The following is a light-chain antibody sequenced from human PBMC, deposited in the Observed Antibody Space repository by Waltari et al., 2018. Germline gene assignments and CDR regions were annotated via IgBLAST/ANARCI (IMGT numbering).Light chain of an antibody. J-gene: IGLJ3*02. CDR2: DVT. V-gene: IGLV2-14*01. Sequence: QSALTQPASVSGSPGQSITISCIGTSSDIGDYNYVSWYQQHVGKAPKLMIYDVTKRPSGVSSRFSGSKSGNTASLTISGLQAEDEADYYCSSYTASSTWVFGGGTKLTVL. CDR1: SSDIGDYNY. CDR3: SSYTASSTWV.